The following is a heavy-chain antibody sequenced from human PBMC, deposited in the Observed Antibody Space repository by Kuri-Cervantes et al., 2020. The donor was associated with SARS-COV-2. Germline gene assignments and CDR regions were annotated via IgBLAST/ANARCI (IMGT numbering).Heavy chain of an antibody. V-gene: IGHV3-73*01. Sequence: GGSLRLSCAASGFSFSGSAVHWVRQASGKGLEWVGRIRSKANSHETVYAASVNGRFTISRDDSKNTAYLHMNSLKTEDTAVYYCTRRMDPTVTTSLYGMDVWGQGTTVTVSS. J-gene: IGHJ6*02. CDR2: IRSKANSHET. CDR3: TRRMDPTVTTSLYGMDV. D-gene: IGHD4-17*01. CDR1: GFSFSGSA.